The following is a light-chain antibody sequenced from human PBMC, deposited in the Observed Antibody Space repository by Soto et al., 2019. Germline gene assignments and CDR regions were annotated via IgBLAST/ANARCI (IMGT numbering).Light chain of an antibody. Sequence: DIVMTQSPATLSVSPGERATFSCRASQSVGSNLAWYQQKPGQAPRPLIYGASTRATGIPARFSGSGSGTEFTLTINSLQSEDFAVYYCQQYNNWPGTFGQGTKVEIK. V-gene: IGKV3-15*01. CDR3: QQYNNWPGT. J-gene: IGKJ1*01. CDR2: GAS. CDR1: QSVGSN.